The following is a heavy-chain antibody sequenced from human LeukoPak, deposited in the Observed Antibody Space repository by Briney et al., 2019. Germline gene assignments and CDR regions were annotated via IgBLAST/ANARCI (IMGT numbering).Heavy chain of an antibody. Sequence: GGSLRLSCAASGFTFSSYWMSWVRQAPGKGLEWVANIKQDGSEKYYVDSVKGRFTISRDNAKNSLYLQMNSLRAEDTAVYYCARDLYPPRGYYDSSGYYPYYFDYWGQGTLVTVPS. J-gene: IGHJ4*02. CDR2: IKQDGSEK. CDR1: GFTFSSYW. V-gene: IGHV3-7*01. D-gene: IGHD3-22*01. CDR3: ARDLYPPRGYYDSSGYYPYYFDY.